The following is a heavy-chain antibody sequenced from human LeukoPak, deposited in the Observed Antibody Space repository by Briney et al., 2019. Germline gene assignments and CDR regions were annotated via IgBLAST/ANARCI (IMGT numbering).Heavy chain of an antibody. CDR3: ARDSRNYYYYYMDV. J-gene: IGHJ6*03. V-gene: IGHV1-18*01. CDR1: GYTFTSYG. Sequence: ASVKVSCKSSGYTFTSYGINWVRQAPGQGLEWMGWISGYNGKAEYAERFQGRVTLTTDTSTSTAYMELRSLRSDDTAVYYCARDSRNYYYYYMDVWGKGTTVTVSS. CDR2: ISGYNGKA.